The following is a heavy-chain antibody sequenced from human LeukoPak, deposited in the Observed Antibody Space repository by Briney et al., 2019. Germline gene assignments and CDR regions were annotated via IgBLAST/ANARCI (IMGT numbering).Heavy chain of an antibody. CDR2: IKQDGSEK. V-gene: IGHV3-7*01. D-gene: IGHD3-10*01. Sequence: PGGSLRLSCAASGFTFSDYYMSWIRQAPGKGLEWVANIKQDGSEKYYVDSVKGRFTISRDNAKNSLYLQMNSLRVEDTAVYYCASRYGSGSYTVVYWGQGTLVTVSS. CDR3: ASRYGSGSYTVVY. J-gene: IGHJ4*02. CDR1: GFTFSDYY.